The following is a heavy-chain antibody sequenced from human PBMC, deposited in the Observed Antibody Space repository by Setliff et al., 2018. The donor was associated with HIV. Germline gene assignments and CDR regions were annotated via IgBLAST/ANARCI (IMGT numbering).Heavy chain of an antibody. Sequence: ASVKVSCKASGYTFLNYGISWVRQTPGRGLEWVGYISGYNGNTKYAQNVQGRVTMTTDTSTSTAYMELRSLRYDDTAVYYCARDPRSGYDSDTAMVTVYYYYMDVWGKGTTVTVSS. V-gene: IGHV1-18*01. CDR3: ARDPRSGYDSDTAMVTVYYYYMDV. J-gene: IGHJ6*03. D-gene: IGHD5-18*01. CDR1: GYTFLNYG. CDR2: ISGYNGNT.